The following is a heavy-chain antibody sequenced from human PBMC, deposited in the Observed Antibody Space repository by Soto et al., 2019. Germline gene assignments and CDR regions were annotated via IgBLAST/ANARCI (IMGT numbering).Heavy chain of an antibody. CDR1: GLSFSGYY. Sequence: SETLSLTCAVYGLSFSGYYWSWIRQPPGKGLEWIGEINHSGSTNYNPSLKSRVTISVDTSKNQFSLKLSSVTAADTAVYYCARNSRRDYYGSGSYYNLFSDYWGQGTLVTVSS. J-gene: IGHJ4*02. D-gene: IGHD3-10*01. CDR2: INHSGST. V-gene: IGHV4-34*01. CDR3: ARNSRRDYYGSGSYYNLFSDY.